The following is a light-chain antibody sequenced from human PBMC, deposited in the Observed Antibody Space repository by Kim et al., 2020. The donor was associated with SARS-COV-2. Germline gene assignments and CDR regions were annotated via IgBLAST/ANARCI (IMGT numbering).Light chain of an antibody. Sequence: KLTCTLISGHSNNAIAWHQLQPGKGPRHLMQVNSDGSHSKGYGIPDRFSGSSSGSVSYLPVSSLQSEAEADYYYQTRGAGVWVFGGGTKLTVL. CDR2: VNSDGSH. V-gene: IGLV4-69*01. CDR1: SGHSNNA. CDR3: QTRGAGVWV. J-gene: IGLJ3*02.